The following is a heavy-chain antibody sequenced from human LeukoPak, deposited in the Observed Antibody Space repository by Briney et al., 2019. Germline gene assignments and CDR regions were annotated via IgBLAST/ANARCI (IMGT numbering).Heavy chain of an antibody. Sequence: PGGSLRLSCAASGFTFSDYYMSWIRQAPGKGLEWVSYISSSGSTIYYADSVKGRFTISRDNSKNTLYLQMNSLRAEDTAVYYCGRVRGSNWHESFYDYWGQGTRVTVSS. D-gene: IGHD1-1*01. CDR1: GFTFSDYY. J-gene: IGHJ4*02. V-gene: IGHV3-11*01. CDR3: GRVRGSNWHESFYDY. CDR2: ISSSGSTI.